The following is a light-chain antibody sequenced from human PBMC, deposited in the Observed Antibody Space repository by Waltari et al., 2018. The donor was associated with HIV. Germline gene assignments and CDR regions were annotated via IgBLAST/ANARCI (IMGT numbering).Light chain of an antibody. Sequence: QLVLTQSPSASASLGASVLLTCTLRNGHRSNAIACHQQQPERGPRFLMKVNPDGTHTKGDGIPDRFSGSSSGAERYLTISGLQSDDEGDYYCQTWGTGIQVFGGGTKLTVL. CDR1: NGHRSNA. J-gene: IGLJ3*02. CDR2: VNPDGTH. CDR3: QTWGTGIQV. V-gene: IGLV4-69*02.